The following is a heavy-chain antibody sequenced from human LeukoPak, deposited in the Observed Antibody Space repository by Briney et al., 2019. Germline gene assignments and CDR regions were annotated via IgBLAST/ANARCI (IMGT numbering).Heavy chain of an antibody. J-gene: IGHJ4*02. CDR2: ISSSGSTI. CDR3: ARDRHKYNYDSGGYPPY. V-gene: IGHV3-11*04. CDR1: GFTFSDYY. D-gene: IGHD3-22*01. Sequence: GGSLRLSCAASGFTFSDYYMSWIRQAPGKGLEWVSYISSSGSTIYYADSVKGRFTISRDNAKNSLYLQMNTLRAEDTAVYYCARDRHKYNYDSGGYPPYWGQGTLVTVSS.